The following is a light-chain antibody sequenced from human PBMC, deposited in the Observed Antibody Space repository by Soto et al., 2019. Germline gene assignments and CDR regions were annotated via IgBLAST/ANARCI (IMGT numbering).Light chain of an antibody. CDR3: QQYYYWPPWT. Sequence: ETVLTQSPATLSLSPGERVTLFCRSSQSVSRNLAWHQQKPGQAPRLLIYGASTRATGIPARFSGSGSGTEFTLTISSLQSEDFAVYYCQQYYYWPPWTFGQGTKVDIK. CDR1: QSVSRN. J-gene: IGKJ1*01. CDR2: GAS. V-gene: IGKV3-15*01.